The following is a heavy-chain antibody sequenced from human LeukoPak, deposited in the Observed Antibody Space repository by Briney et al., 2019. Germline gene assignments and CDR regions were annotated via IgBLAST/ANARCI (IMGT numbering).Heavy chain of an antibody. J-gene: IGHJ6*03. V-gene: IGHV4-34*01. CDR2: INHSGST. CDR3: ARELVGATQTYYYYYMDV. D-gene: IGHD1-26*01. Sequence: PSETLSLTCAVYGGSFSGYYWSWIRQPPGKGLEWIGEINHSGSTNYNPSLKSRVTISVDTSKNQFSLKLSSVTAADTAVYYCARELVGATQTYYYYYMDVWGKGTTVTISS. CDR1: GGSFSGYY.